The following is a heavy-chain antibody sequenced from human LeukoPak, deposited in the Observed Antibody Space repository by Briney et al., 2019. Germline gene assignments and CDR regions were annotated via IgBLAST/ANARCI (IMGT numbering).Heavy chain of an antibody. CDR1: GFTFSSYE. CDR3: AKDSDGFDWFRY. CDR2: ISSSGSTM. Sequence: TGGSLRRSCAASGFTFSSYEMNWVRQAPAPGLEWVSYISSSGSTMYYADSVKGRFTISRDNAKNSLYLQMNSLRAEDTAVYYCAKDSDGFDWFRYWGQGSLVTVSS. V-gene: IGHV3-48*03. J-gene: IGHJ4*02. D-gene: IGHD3-9*01.